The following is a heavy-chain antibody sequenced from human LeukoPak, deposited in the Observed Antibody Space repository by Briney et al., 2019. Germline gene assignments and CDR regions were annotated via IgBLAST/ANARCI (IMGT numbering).Heavy chain of an antibody. CDR2: INSYNGNT. CDR1: GYTFSNYG. Sequence: GASVKVSCKASGYTFSNYGISWVRQAPGQGLEWMGWINSYNGNTYYAQKLQGRVTMTTETSTSTAYMELRSLISDDTAMYYCARWGLVAPGTYYYYYMDVWGKGTTVTVS. D-gene: IGHD2-2*01. J-gene: IGHJ6*03. CDR3: ARWGLVAPGTYYYYYMDV. V-gene: IGHV1-18*01.